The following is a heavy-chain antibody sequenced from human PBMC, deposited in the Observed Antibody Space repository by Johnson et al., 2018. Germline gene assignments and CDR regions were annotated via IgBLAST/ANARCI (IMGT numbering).Heavy chain of an antibody. D-gene: IGHD3-10*01. CDR3: GKMSLTGQKYYYYGMDV. J-gene: IGHJ6*02. V-gene: IGHV3-9*01. CDR2: ISWNSGSI. Sequence: VQLVQSGGGLVQPGRSLRLSCAASGFTFDDYAMHWVRQAPGKGLEWVSGISWNSGSIGYADSVKGRFTISRDNAKNSLYLQMNSLRAEDTALYYCGKMSLTGQKYYYYGMDVWGQGTTVTVSS. CDR1: GFTFDDYA.